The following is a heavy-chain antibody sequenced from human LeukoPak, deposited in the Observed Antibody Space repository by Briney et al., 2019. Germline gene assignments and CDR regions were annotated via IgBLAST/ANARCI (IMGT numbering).Heavy chain of an antibody. CDR1: GFTVSSNY. CDR3: TTLGYSYASY. CDR2: IKSKNDGGTT. Sequence: PGGSLRLSCAASGFTVSSNYMSWVRQAPGKGLEWVGRIKSKNDGGTTDYAAPVQGRFSISRDDSKDTLNLQMNSVKTEDTAVYFCTTLGYSYASYWGQGTLVTVSS. D-gene: IGHD5-18*01. V-gene: IGHV3-15*01. J-gene: IGHJ4*02.